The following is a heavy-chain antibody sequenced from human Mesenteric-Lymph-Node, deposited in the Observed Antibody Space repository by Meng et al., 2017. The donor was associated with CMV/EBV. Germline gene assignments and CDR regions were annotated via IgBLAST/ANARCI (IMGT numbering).Heavy chain of an antibody. D-gene: IGHD7-27*01. CDR3: TRPSGSEDY. Sequence: VSCKDSGYTFTSYAVNWVRQVPGQGLEWMGWMNPNSGSTGYAQKFQGRVTMTRNTSISTAYMELSSLRSEDTAVYYCTRPSGSEDYWGQGTLVTVSS. V-gene: IGHV1-8*02. CDR2: MNPNSGST. CDR1: GYTFTSYA. J-gene: IGHJ4*02.